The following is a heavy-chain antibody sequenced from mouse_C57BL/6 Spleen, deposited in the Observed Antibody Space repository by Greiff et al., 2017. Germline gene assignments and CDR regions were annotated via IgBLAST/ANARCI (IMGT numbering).Heavy chain of an antibody. CDR1: GYTFTDSY. CDR2: INPNNGGT. CDR3: ERGGRRDWLAY. Sequence: EVQLQQSGPELVKPGASVKISCKASGYTFTDSYMNWVKQSHGKSLEWIGDINPNNGGTSYNQKFKGKATLTVDKSSSTAYMELRSLTSEVSAVNYWERGGRRDWLAYWGQGTLVTVSA. J-gene: IGHJ3*01. V-gene: IGHV1-26*01.